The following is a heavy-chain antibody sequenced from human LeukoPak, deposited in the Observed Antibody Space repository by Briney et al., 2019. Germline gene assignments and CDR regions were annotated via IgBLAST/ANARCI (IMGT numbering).Heavy chain of an antibody. CDR1: GFTFSSYS. CDR3: ARTRYSGYEQGNDY. CDR2: ISSSSSYI. Sequence: GGSLRLSCAASGFTFSSYSMSWVRQAPGKGLEWVSSISSSSSYIYYADSVKGRFTISRDNAKNSLYLQMNTLRAEDTAVYYCARTRYSGYEQGNDYWGQGTLVTVSS. V-gene: IGHV3-21*01. D-gene: IGHD5-12*01. J-gene: IGHJ4*02.